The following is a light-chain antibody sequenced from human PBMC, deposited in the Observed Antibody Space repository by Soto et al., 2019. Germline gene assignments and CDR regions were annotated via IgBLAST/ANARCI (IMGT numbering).Light chain of an antibody. CDR1: QHIGTW. J-gene: IGKJ5*01. Sequence: DIQMPQSPSSVSASVGDRLTITCRASQHIGTWLAWYQQKTGKAPKILIFAEFSLQTGVPSRLSGSGSGTDLNLTISRLQPEDFATYFCQKSNSFPITCGQGTRLEIK. CDR2: AEF. CDR3: QKSNSFPIT. V-gene: IGKV1-12*01.